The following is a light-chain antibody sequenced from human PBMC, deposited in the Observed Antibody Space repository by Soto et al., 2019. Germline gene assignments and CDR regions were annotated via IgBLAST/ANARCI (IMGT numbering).Light chain of an antibody. CDR1: QNINNW. J-gene: IGKJ4*01. CDR3: QQYKSFSLT. V-gene: IGKV1-5*03. CDR2: KTS. Sequence: DIPMTQSPSTLSASVGDRVTITCRASQNINNWLAWYQQKPGKAPKLLIYKTSDLESGVPSRFSGSGSGTEFSLTISCLQPDDFATYYCQQYKSFSLTFGGGTRVEVK.